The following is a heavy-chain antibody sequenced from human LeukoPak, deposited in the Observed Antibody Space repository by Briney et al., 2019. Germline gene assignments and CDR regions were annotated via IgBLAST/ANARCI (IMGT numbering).Heavy chain of an antibody. CDR3: ARSSSSYYYDSSGYYYPDLDY. D-gene: IGHD3-22*01. Sequence: SQTLSLTCTVSGGSISSCGYYWIWIPQHPGKGLVWNRYIYYSGSTYYNPFLKSRVTISVDTSKNQFSLKLSSVTAADTAVYYCARSSSSYYYDSSGYYYPDLDYWGQGTLVIVSS. CDR1: GGSISSCGYY. V-gene: IGHV4-31*03. CDR2: IYYSGST. J-gene: IGHJ4*02.